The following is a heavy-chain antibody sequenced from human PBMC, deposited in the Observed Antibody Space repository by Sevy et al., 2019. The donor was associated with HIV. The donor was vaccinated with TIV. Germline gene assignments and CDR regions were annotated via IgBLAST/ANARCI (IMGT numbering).Heavy chain of an antibody. D-gene: IGHD4-17*01. V-gene: IGHV3-30-3*01. J-gene: IGHJ3*01. CDR2: VSYDGSNT. CDR3: AKDRITVIGDAFDL. CDR1: GFAFSDYA. Sequence: GGSLRLSCEAFGFAFSDYAMHWVRQVPGKGLEWLAVVSYDGSNTSYADSVKGRFTVSRDNSKNTLYVQMNSLSAEDTAVYYCAKDRITVIGDAFDLWGQGTMVTVSS.